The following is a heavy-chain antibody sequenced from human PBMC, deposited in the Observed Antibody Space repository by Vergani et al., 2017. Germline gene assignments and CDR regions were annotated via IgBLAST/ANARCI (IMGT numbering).Heavy chain of an antibody. CDR1: GFTFSSYS. J-gene: IGHJ3*02. V-gene: IGHV3-48*02. CDR2: ISSSSSTI. D-gene: IGHD6-13*01. Sequence: EVQLVEPGGGLVQPGGSLRLSCAASGFTFSSYSMNWVRQAPGKGLEWVSYISSSSSTIYYADSVKGRFTISRDNAKNSLYLQMNSLRDEDTAVYYCARDVYISSWYRSDAFDIWGQGTMVTVSS. CDR3: ARDVYISSWYRSDAFDI.